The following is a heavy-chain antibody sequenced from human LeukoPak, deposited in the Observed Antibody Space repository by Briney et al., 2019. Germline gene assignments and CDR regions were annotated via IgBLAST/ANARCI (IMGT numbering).Heavy chain of an antibody. CDR1: GFTFSSYA. D-gene: IGHD3-16*01. CDR2: IRYDGNFI. CDR3: AKVGAHMDPTGYYYYSYMDV. V-gene: IGHV3-30*02. Sequence: GGSLRLSCEASGFTFSSYAMHWVRQAPGKGLEWVAFIRYDGNFIYYTDSVRGRFTISRDNSKNTLYLQMSSLRAEDTAVYHCAKVGAHMDPTGYYYYSYMDVWGTGTTVTVSS. J-gene: IGHJ6*03.